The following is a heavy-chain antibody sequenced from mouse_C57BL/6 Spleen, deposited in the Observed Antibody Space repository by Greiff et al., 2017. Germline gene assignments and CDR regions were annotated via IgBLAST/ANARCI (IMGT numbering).Heavy chain of an antibody. CDR2: IYPGDGDT. D-gene: IGHD2-10*02. V-gene: IGHV1-82*01. CDR1: GYAFSSSW. CDR3: ARGGVWFPYYAMDY. J-gene: IGHJ4*01. Sequence: QVQLKQSGPELVKPGASVKISCKASGYAFSSSWMNWVKQRPGKGLEWIGRIYPGDGDTNYNGKFKGKATLTADKSSSTAYMQLSSLTSEDSAVYFCARGGVWFPYYAMDYWGQGTSVTVSS.